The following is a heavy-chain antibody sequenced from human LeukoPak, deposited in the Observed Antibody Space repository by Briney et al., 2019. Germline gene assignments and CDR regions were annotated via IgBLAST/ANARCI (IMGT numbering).Heavy chain of an antibody. CDR2: IRYDGSNK. J-gene: IGHJ5*02. CDR1: GFTFSSYG. CDR3: AKGLQYYYDSMDWFDP. V-gene: IGHV3-30*02. D-gene: IGHD3-22*01. Sequence: PGGSLRLSCAASGFTFSSYGMHWVRQAPGKGLEWVAFIRYDGSNKYYADSVKGRFTISRVNAKNSLYLQMNSLRAEDTALYYCAKGLQYYYDSMDWFDPWGQGTLVTVSS.